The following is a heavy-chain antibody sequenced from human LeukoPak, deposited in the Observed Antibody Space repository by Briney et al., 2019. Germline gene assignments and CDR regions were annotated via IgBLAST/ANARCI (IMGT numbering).Heavy chain of an antibody. V-gene: IGHV3-7*01. CDR2: IKQDGSEK. D-gene: IGHD6-19*01. CDR1: GLILSSYW. CDR3: AREFRSGYNSRWFDY. J-gene: IGHJ5*01. Sequence: GGSPRLSCAASGLILSSYWMSWVRQAPGKGLEWVANIKQDGSEKWYVDSVKGRFTISRDNAKNSLYLQMNSLRVEDTAVYYCAREFRSGYNSRWFDYWGQGTLVTVSS.